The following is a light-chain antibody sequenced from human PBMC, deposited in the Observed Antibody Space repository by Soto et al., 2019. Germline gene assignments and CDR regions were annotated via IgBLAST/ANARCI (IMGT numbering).Light chain of an antibody. CDR3: QQRKT. Sequence: EMVLTKSPGTLSLSPGERATLSCRASQSVSSSYLAWYQQKPGQAPRLLIYGASSRATGIPDRFSGSGSGTDFTLTISRLEPEDFAVYYCQQRKTFGQGTKLEIK. CDR1: QSVSSSY. J-gene: IGKJ2*01. CDR2: GAS. V-gene: IGKV3-20*01.